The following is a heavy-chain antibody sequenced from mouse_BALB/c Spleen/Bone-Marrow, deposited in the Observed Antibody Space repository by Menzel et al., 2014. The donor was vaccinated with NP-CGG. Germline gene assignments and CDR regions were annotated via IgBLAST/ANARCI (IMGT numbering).Heavy chain of an antibody. Sequence: EVKLMESGGGLVQPGGSRKLSCAASGFTFSSFGMHWVRQAPEKGLEWVAYISSGSRTVFYADIVKGRFTISRDNPKNXLFLQMTSLRSEDTAMYYCTRSRGNWDDFDYWGQGTTLTVSS. V-gene: IGHV5-17*02. CDR3: TRSRGNWDDFDY. CDR1: GFTFSSFG. CDR2: ISSGSRTV. D-gene: IGHD3-3*01. J-gene: IGHJ2*01.